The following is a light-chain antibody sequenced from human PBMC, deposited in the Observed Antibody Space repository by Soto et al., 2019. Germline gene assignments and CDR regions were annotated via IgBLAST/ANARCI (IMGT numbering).Light chain of an antibody. CDR2: GAS. J-gene: IGKJ2*01. Sequence: EIVMTQSPATLSVSPGGRVILSCRGSQSVSSNLAWYQQKPGQAPGLLIDGASNRAIGIPARFSGSGSGTEFTLTISSLQSEDFAIYYCQQYNNWPGTFGQGTKLEIK. V-gene: IGKV3-15*01. CDR3: QQYNNWPGT. CDR1: QSVSSN.